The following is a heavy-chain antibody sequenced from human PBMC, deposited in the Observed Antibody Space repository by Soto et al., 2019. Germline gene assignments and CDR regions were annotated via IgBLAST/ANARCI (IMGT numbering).Heavy chain of an antibody. D-gene: IGHD1-7*01. CDR3: ARGGMGTATDY. CDR2: INSDGSST. CDR1: GFTYSDHW. V-gene: IGHV3-74*01. J-gene: IGHJ4*02. Sequence: GGSLRLSCAASGFTYSDHWMHWVRQAPGKGLVWVSYINSDGSSTAYADSVKGRFTISRDNGKNTLYLQMNSLRVEDTAVYYCARGGMGTATDYWGQGTLVTVSS.